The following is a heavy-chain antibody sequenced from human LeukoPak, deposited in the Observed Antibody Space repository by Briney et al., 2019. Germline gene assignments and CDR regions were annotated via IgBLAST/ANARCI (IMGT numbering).Heavy chain of an antibody. J-gene: IGHJ4*02. D-gene: IGHD6-6*01. CDR3: ARVRKYLQLVGSLDY. V-gene: IGHV3-30*03. CDR1: GFTFSSYG. CDR2: ISYDGSNK. Sequence: PAGGSLRLSCAASGFTFSSYGMHWVRQAPGKGLEWVAVISYDGSNKYYADSVKGRFTISRDNSKNTLYLQMNSLRAEDTAVYYCARVRKYLQLVGSLDYWGQGTLATVSS.